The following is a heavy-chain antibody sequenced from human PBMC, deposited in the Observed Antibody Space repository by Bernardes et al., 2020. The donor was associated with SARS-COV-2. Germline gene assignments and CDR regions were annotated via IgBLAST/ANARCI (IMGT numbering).Heavy chain of an antibody. CDR1: GGSMRNSY. CDR3: AKAPGAEF. Sequence: SETLSLTCTVSGGSMRNSYWSWIRQSPGKGLEWIGYIYYSGSTNYNPSLKSRVTISIDTSKNQISLKLSSVTTADTAIYYCAKAPGAEFWGQGTVVTVSS. J-gene: IGHJ4*02. V-gene: IGHV4-59*01. CDR2: IYYSGST. D-gene: IGHD3-10*01.